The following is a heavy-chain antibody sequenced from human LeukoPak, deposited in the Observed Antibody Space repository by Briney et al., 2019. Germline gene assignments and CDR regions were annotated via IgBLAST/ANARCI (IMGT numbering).Heavy chain of an antibody. J-gene: IGHJ4*02. D-gene: IGHD4-17*01. CDR2: VSGNGSRR. CDR1: RFTLDDYG. CDR3: AILDCGESDRLVY. V-gene: IGHV3-23*01. Sequence: RGSLRLSCVDSRFTLDDYGMSCVRHAPGERLEWVEFVSGNGSRRYYVDYVKGRFTISRDNTKNTLYLQMNSLRAEDTALYYCAILDCGESDRLVYWGQGTPVTVSS.